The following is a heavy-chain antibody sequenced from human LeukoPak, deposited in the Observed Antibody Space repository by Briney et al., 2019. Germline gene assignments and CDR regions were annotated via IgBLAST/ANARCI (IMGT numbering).Heavy chain of an antibody. CDR1: GXSIRSSDYY. J-gene: IGHJ4*02. CDR2: VYYSGST. V-gene: IGHV4-39*01. CDR3: ARHGNWEPFDY. Sequence: SETLSLTCVLSGXSIRSSDYYWAWIRQPPGKGLEWIGTVYYSGSTYYNPSLKSRVTISVDTSKNSFSLNVTSLTAADTAVYYCARHGNWEPFDYWGQGSLVTVSS. D-gene: IGHD1-1*01.